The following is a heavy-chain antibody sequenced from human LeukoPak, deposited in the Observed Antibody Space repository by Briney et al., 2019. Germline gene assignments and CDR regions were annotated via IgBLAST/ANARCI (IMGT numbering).Heavy chain of an antibody. D-gene: IGHD3-22*01. CDR1: GFTFSSYA. CDR3: AKDRVTMIVVVTNFDY. Sequence: GGSLRLSCAASGFTFSSYAMSWVRQAPGKGLEWVSAISGSGGSTYYADPVKGRFTTSRDNSKNTLYLQMNSLRAEDTAVYYCAKDRVTMIVVVTNFDYWGQGTLVTVSS. J-gene: IGHJ4*02. V-gene: IGHV3-23*01. CDR2: ISGSGGST.